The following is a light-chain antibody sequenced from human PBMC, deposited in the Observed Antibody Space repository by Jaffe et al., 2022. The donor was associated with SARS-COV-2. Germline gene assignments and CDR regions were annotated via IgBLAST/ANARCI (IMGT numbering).Light chain of an antibody. V-gene: IGKV3-15*01. CDR1: QSVSNS. CDR2: AAS. Sequence: EIVMTQSPVTLSVSPGERATLSCRASQSVSNSLAWYQQKPGQAPRLLLYAASARVNGRPTRFSGSGSGTEFTLTISSLQSEDFAVYYCQQYDNWPYTFGQGTKLEIK. J-gene: IGKJ2*01. CDR3: QQYDNWPYT.